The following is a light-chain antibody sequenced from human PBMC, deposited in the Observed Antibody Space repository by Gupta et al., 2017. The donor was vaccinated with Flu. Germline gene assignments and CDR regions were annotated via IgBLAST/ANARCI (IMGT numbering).Light chain of an antibody. V-gene: IGLV1-47*01. J-gene: IGLJ3*02. CDR2: RNN. CDR1: SSNIGSNY. Sequence: RVTISCSGSSSNIGSNYVYWYQQLPGTAPKLLIYRNNQRPSGVPDRFSGSKSGTSASLATSGLRAEDEADYYCAAWDDSRSGEVFGGGTKLTVL. CDR3: AAWDDSRSGEV.